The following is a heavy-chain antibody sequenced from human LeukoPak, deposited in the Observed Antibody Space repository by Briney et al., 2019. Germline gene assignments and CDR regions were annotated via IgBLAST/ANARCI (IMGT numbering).Heavy chain of an antibody. CDR2: INPNSGGT. D-gene: IGHD1-26*01. J-gene: IGHJ6*02. Sequence: ASVKVSFKASGYTFTGYYMHWVRQAPGQGRGWMGWINPNSGGTNYAQRSQGRVTTTRETSTSTAYIELSRLRSDDTAVYYCARELSGSNPMGYYYYGMDVWGQGTTVTVSS. CDR3: ARELSGSNPMGYYYYGMDV. CDR1: GYTFTGYY. V-gene: IGHV1-2*02.